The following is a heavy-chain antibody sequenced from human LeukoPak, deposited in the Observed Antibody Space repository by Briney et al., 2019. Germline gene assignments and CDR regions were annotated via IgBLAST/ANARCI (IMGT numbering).Heavy chain of an antibody. D-gene: IGHD1-26*01. CDR1: GGSISSSSYY. CDR3: TSNLYSGSYYYAY. Sequence: SETLSLTCTVSGGSISSSSYYWGWIRLPPGKGLEWIGSIYYSGSTYYNPSLKSRVTISVDTSKNQFSLKLSSVTAADTAVYYCTSNLYSGSYYYAYWGQGILVTVSS. J-gene: IGHJ4*02. CDR2: IYYSGST. V-gene: IGHV4-39*01.